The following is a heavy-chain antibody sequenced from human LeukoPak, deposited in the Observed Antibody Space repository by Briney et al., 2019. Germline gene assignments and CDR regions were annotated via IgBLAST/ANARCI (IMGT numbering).Heavy chain of an antibody. CDR3: ARDFWSGYSLDWFDP. CDR1: GGSISSSSYY. J-gene: IGHJ5*02. CDR2: IYYSGST. Sequence: PSETLSLTCTVSGGSISSSSYYWGWIRQPPGKGLAWLGSIYYSGSTYYNPSLKSRVTISVDTSKKQSSLKLSSVTAADTAVYYCARDFWSGYSLDWFDPWGQGTLVTVSS. D-gene: IGHD3-3*01. V-gene: IGHV4-39*02.